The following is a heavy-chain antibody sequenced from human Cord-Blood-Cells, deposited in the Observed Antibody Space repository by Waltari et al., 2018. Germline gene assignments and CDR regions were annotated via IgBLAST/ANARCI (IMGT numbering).Heavy chain of an antibody. V-gene: IGHV4-38-2*01. Sequence: QVQLQESGPGLVKPSETLSLTCAVPGYSISSGYYCGWIRQLPGPGLGWIGSIYHSGSTYYNPSLKSRVTISVDTSKNQFSLKLSSVTSADTAVYYCARAGGAYCGGDCLYYFDYWGQGTLVTVSS. CDR3: ARAGGAYCGGDCLYYFDY. CDR1: GYSISSGYY. J-gene: IGHJ4*02. D-gene: IGHD2-21*01. CDR2: IYHSGST.